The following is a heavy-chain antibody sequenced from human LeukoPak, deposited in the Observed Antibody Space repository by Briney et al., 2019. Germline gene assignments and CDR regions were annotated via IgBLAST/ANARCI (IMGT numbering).Heavy chain of an antibody. CDR1: GFTFSSYG. D-gene: IGHD1-7*01. CDR3: AKEGKTRTWNYSQAKPVY. J-gene: IGHJ4*02. Sequence: GGSLRLSCGASGFTFSSYGMHWVRQAPGKGLEWVAFIRYDGSNKYYADSVKGRFTISRDNSKNTLYLQMSSLRADDTAVYYCAKEGKTRTWNYSQAKPVYWGQGTLVTVSS. CDR2: IRYDGSNK. V-gene: IGHV3-30*02.